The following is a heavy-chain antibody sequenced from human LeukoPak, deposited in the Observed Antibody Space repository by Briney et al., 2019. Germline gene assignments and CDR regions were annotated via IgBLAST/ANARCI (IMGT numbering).Heavy chain of an antibody. CDR2: IIPIFGTA. CDR1: GGTFSSYA. D-gene: IGHD6-19*01. Sequence: SVKVSCKASGGTFSSYAISWVRQAPGQGLEWMGGIIPIFGTANYAQKFQDRVTITADESTSTAYMELSSLRSEDTAVYYCARGEEWLVHSAIDYWGQGTLVTVSS. J-gene: IGHJ4*02. V-gene: IGHV1-69*13. CDR3: ARGEEWLVHSAIDY.